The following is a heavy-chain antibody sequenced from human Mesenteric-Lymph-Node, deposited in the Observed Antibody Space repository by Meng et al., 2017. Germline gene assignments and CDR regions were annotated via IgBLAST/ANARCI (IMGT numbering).Heavy chain of an antibody. J-gene: IGHJ5*02. V-gene: IGHV4-34*01. CDR1: GGSFSGYY. CDR3: ARGPNEKGIAAAGIRFDP. D-gene: IGHD6-13*01. Sequence: QVQLQQWGAGLLKPSETLSLTCAVYGGSFSGYYWSWIRQPPGKGLEWIGEINHGGSTNYNPPLKSRVTISVDTSKNQFSLKLSSVTAADTAVYYCARGPNEKGIAAAGIRFDPWGQGTLVTVSS. CDR2: INHGGST.